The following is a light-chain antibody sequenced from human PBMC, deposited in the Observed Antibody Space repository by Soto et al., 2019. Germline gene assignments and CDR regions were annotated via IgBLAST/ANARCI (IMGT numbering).Light chain of an antibody. V-gene: IGLV4-69*01. CDR1: SGHSSYA. CDR2: LNSDGSH. J-gene: IGLJ3*02. Sequence: QPVLTQSPPAFASLGASVKLTCTLSSGHSSYAIAWHQQQPEKGPRYLMKLNSDGSHSKGDGIPDRFSGSSSGAERYLTISSLQSEDEADYYCQTWGTGIQGVFGGGTKLTVL. CDR3: QTWGTGIQGV.